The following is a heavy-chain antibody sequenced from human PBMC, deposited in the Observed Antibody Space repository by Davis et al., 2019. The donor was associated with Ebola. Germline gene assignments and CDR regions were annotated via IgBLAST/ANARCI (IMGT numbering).Heavy chain of an antibody. CDR3: ARVYSSGWPLAYYFDY. Sequence: PSETLSLTCTVSGGSISSYYWSWIRQPPGKGLEWIGYIYYSGSTNYNPSLKSRVTISVDTSKNQFSLKLSSVTAADTAVYYCARVYSSGWPLAYYFDYWGQGTLVTVSS. CDR1: GGSISSYY. J-gene: IGHJ4*02. CDR2: IYYSGST. D-gene: IGHD6-19*01. V-gene: IGHV4-59*01.